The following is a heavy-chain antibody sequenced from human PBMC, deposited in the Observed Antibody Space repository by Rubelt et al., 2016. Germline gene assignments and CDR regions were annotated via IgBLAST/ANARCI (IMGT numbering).Heavy chain of an antibody. Sequence: EVQLVQSGAEVKKPGESLRISCKGSGYNFATYWISWVRQTPGKGLEWMGRIDPSDSYINYSPAFQGHVTTPADKSISTAYLQWSSLKASDTAMYYCGRGNSWYPLWGQGTLVTVSS. V-gene: IGHV5-10-1*03. CDR1: GYNFATYW. D-gene: IGHD6-13*01. CDR2: IDPSDSYI. J-gene: IGHJ4*02. CDR3: GRGNSWYPL.